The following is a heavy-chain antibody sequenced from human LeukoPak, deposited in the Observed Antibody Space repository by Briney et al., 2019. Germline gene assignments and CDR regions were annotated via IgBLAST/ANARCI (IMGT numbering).Heavy chain of an antibody. CDR3: ARGRQVSGSPIFDY. CDR1: GGSISSGGCY. Sequence: SQTLSLTCTVSGGSISSGGCYWSWIRQHPGKGLEWIGYIYYSGSTYYNPSLKSRVTISVDTSKNQLSLKLSSVTAADTAVYYCARGRQVSGSPIFDYWGQGTLVTVSS. CDR2: IYYSGST. J-gene: IGHJ4*02. D-gene: IGHD3-10*01. V-gene: IGHV4-31*03.